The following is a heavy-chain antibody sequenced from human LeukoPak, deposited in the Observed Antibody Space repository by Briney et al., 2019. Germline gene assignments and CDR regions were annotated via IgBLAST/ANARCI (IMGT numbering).Heavy chain of an antibody. CDR3: ARAGTMVRGGGGYYYMDV. V-gene: IGHV4-38-2*02. CDR1: GYSISSGYY. Sequence: PSETLSLTCTVSGYSISSGYYWGWIRQPPGKGLEWIGSIYHSGSTYYNPSLKSRVTISVDTSKNQFSLKLSSVTAADAAVYYCARAGTMVRGGGGYYYMDVWGKGTTVTVSS. CDR2: IYHSGST. D-gene: IGHD3-10*01. J-gene: IGHJ6*03.